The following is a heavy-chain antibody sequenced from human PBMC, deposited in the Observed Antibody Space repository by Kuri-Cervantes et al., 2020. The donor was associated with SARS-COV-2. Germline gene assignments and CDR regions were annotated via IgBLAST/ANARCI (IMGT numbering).Heavy chain of an antibody. CDR1: GGTFSSYV. D-gene: IGHD5-24*01. CDR3: ARDARRDEGYYFDY. V-gene: IGHV1-69*05. Sequence: SVKVSCKASGGTFSSYVISWVRQAPGQGLEWMGGIIPIFGTANCAQKFQGRVTITTDESTSTAYMELSSLRSEDTAVYYCARDARRDEGYYFDYWGQGTLITVSS. J-gene: IGHJ4*02. CDR2: IIPIFGTA.